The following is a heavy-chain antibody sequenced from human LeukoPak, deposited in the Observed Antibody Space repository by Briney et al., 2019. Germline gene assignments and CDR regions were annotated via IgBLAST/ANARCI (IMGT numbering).Heavy chain of an antibody. CDR3: ATDDYGDYGEWFAP. J-gene: IGHJ5*02. CDR2: IIPILGIA. Sequence: SVKVSCKASGGTFSSYAISWVRQAPGQGLEWMGRIIPILGIANYAQKFQGRVTITADKSTSTASMALSSLRSEGTAVYSCATDDYGDYGEWFAPWGQGTLVTVSS. V-gene: IGHV1-69*04. CDR1: GGTFSSYA. D-gene: IGHD4-17*01.